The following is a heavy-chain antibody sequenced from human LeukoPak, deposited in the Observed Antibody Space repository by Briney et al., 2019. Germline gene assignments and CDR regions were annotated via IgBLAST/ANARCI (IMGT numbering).Heavy chain of an antibody. CDR3: AKDKAERGYCSSTSCYSYYYYYIDV. J-gene: IGHJ6*03. CDR2: IRYDGSNK. Sequence: PGGSLRLSCAASGFTFSSYGMHWVRQAPGKGLEWVAFIRYDGSNKYYADSVKGRFTISRDNSKNTLYLQMNSLRAEDTAVYYCAKDKAERGYCSSTSCYSYYYYYIDVWGKGTTVTVSS. CDR1: GFTFSSYG. D-gene: IGHD2-2*01. V-gene: IGHV3-30*02.